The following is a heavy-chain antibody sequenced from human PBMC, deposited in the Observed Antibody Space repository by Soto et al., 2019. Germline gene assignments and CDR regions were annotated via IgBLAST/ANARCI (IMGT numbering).Heavy chain of an antibody. V-gene: IGHV5-51*01. CDR3: ARHPKYSSGWVYSDY. D-gene: IGHD6-19*01. J-gene: IGHJ4*02. CDR2: IYPGDSDT. Sequence: GESLKISCQASGYSFATYWIGWVRQMPGKGLEWMGIIYPGDSDTRYSPSFQGQVTISADKSISTAYLQWSSLKASDTATYYCARHPKYSSGWVYSDYWGQGTLVTVSS. CDR1: GYSFATYW.